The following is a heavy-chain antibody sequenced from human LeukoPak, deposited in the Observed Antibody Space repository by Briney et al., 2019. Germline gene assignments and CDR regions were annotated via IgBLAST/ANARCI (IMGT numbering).Heavy chain of an antibody. J-gene: IGHJ4*02. CDR2: IYASGST. D-gene: IGHD3-3*01. CDR3: ARIRNSKKMGAIRGVAPDY. V-gene: IGHV4-4*07. Sequence: SETLSLTCPVSGGSISSYYWSWIRQPAGKGLECLRRIYASGSTNYYPSLKSRVTMSVDTSKNQFSLKLSSVTAADTAVYYCARIRNSKKMGAIRGVAPDYWGQGTLVTVSS. CDR1: GGSISSYY.